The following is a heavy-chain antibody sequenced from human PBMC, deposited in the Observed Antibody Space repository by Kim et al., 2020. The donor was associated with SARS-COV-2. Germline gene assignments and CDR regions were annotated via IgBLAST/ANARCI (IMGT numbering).Heavy chain of an antibody. CDR3: AKKLAVSVAGGFDR. CDR1: GFTFSSYG. V-gene: IGHV3-23*01. D-gene: IGHD6-19*01. CDR2: ISGISGKS. Sequence: GGSLRLSCAASGFTFSSYGMYWVRQAPGKGLEWVGSISGISGKSYYADSVRGRFTISRDDSRNTLYLQMDVLSAEDTATYYCAKKLAVSVAGGFDRWGQGVLVTVSS. J-gene: IGHJ4*02.